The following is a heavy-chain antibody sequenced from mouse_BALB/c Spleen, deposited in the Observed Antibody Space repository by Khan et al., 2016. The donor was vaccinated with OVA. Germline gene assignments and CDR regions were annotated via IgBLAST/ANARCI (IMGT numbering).Heavy chain of an antibody. CDR1: GFTFSSYG. D-gene: IGHD1-1*01. Sequence: EVELVESGGGLVQPGGSRKLSCAASGFTFSSYGMHWVRQTPEKGLEWVAYISGDSSTIYYADTVKGRFTISRDNPKNTPFLQIPSLRSEDTAMYYCTRSYYYGYYFDYWGQGTTLTVSS. CDR2: ISGDSSTI. CDR3: TRSYYYGYYFDY. J-gene: IGHJ2*01. V-gene: IGHV5-17*02.